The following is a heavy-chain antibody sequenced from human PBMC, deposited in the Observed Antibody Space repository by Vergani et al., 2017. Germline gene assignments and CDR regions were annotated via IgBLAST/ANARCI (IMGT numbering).Heavy chain of an antibody. V-gene: IGHV4-39*01. CDR2: ITYVCRT. J-gene: IGHJ2*01. D-gene: IGHD3-10*01. Sequence: QLQLQESGPGLVKPSETLSLICTVSGGSINPSSSFWGWIRQSPGKGLEWIGSITYVCRTYYIPSLQSRATVFVDTSKHQFSLCLTSVTAANTAVYYCVRGRGDNWYFDLWGRGTLVTVSS. CDR3: VRGRGDNWYFDL. CDR1: GGSINPSSSF.